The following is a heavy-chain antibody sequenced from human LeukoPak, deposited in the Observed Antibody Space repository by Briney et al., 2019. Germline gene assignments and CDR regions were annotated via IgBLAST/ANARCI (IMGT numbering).Heavy chain of an antibody. CDR1: GFSFNTYW. CDR2: VNQGGSET. J-gene: IGHJ4*02. D-gene: IGHD4/OR15-4a*01. Sequence: GGSLRLSCAASGFSFNTYWMTWVRQAPGKGLEWVANVNQGGSETYYVDSVKGRFIISRDNAKNSMYLQMNSLRAEDTAVYYCARDTLGEGEDANYAVYYFDYWGQGTPVTVSS. CDR3: ARDTLGEGEDANYAVYYFDY. V-gene: IGHV3-7*01.